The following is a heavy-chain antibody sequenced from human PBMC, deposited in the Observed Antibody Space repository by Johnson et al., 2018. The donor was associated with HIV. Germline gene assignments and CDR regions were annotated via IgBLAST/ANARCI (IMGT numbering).Heavy chain of an antibody. J-gene: IGHJ3*01. Sequence: VQLVESGGGLVQPGRSLRLSCAASGFTFDDYAMHWVRQAPGKGLEWVSYIRSSGSTIYYADSVQGRFTISRDNAKNSLYLQMNSLGAEDTAVYYCAKCRDYDAGGCSEAFDLWGQGTMVTVSS. CDR1: GFTFDDYA. V-gene: IGHV3-48*01. D-gene: IGHD4/OR15-4a*01. CDR3: AKCRDYDAGGCSEAFDL. CDR2: IRSSGSTI.